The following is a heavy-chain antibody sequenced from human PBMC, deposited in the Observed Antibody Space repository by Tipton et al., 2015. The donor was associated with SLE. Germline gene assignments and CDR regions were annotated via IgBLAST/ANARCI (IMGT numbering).Heavy chain of an antibody. CDR1: GGSISSNS. D-gene: IGHD3-22*01. Sequence: TLSLTCSVSGGSISSNSWIWIRQPPGKGLDWIGYISYGGGTNYNPSLKSRVTISVDMAKNQFSPKLTSVTAADTAVYFCARLRNRYDTSGPILFWGQGVLVTVSS. J-gene: IGHJ4*02. V-gene: IGHV4-59*01. CDR2: ISYGGGT. CDR3: ARLRNRYDTSGPILF.